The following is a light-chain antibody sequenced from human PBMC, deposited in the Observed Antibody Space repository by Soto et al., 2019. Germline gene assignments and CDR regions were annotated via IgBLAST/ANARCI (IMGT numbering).Light chain of an antibody. CDR1: QSVSSNY. J-gene: IGKJ5*01. V-gene: IGKV3-20*01. CDR3: QQYNNWPFS. CDR2: GAS. Sequence: EAVLTQSPATLSLSPGERATLSCRASQSVSSNYLDWYQQKPGQAPRLLIYGASSRATGIPDRFSGSGSGTDFTLTISGLQSEDSAVYFCQQYNNWPFSFGQGTRLEIK.